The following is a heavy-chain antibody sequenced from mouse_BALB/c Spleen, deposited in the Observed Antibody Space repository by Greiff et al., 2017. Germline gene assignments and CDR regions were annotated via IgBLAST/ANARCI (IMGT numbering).Heavy chain of an antibody. D-gene: IGHD1-1*01. CDR1: GYTFTSYW. CDR2: IDPSDSYT. Sequence: QVQLQQPGAELVKPGASVKLSCKASGYTFTSYWMHWVKQRPGQGLEWIGEIDPSDSYTNYNQKFKGKATLTVDKSSSTAYMQLSSLTSEDSAVYYCARGTTGDYWGQGTTLTVSS. CDR3: ARGTTGDY. J-gene: IGHJ2*01. V-gene: IGHV1-69*02.